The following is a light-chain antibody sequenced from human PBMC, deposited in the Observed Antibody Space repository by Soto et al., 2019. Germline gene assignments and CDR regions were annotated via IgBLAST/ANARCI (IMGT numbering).Light chain of an antibody. Sequence: DIQMTQSPSSLSASVGDRVTIACRASEDIRNDLGWFQQKPEKAPKRLISAASTLQNGVPSRFSGSRSGTEFTLTINTLQPEDVATYYCLQHHSFPYTFGQGTKLEIK. CDR3: LQHHSFPYT. CDR1: EDIRND. V-gene: IGKV1-17*01. CDR2: AAS. J-gene: IGKJ2*01.